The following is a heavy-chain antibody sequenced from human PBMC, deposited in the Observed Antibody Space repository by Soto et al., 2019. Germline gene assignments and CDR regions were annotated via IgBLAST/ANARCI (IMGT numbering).Heavy chain of an antibody. J-gene: IGHJ4*02. Sequence: SETLSLTCFVSGDSISDYYWSWIRQPPGKGLEWIGYIYYSGNTNYNPSLESRVTISEDTSKNQFSLRLSSVTAADTAVYYCARDRAYYDGSGLYFDYWGQGTLVTVSS. CDR1: GDSISDYY. D-gene: IGHD3-22*01. CDR3: ARDRAYYDGSGLYFDY. V-gene: IGHV4-59*01. CDR2: IYYSGNT.